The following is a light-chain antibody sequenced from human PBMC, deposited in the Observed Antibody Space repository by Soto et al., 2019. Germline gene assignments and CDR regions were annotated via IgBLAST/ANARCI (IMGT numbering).Light chain of an antibody. CDR1: QSVSSSS. CDR2: EAS. V-gene: IGKV3-20*01. J-gene: IGKJ4*01. CDR3: QQYATSPLT. Sequence: EIVLTQSPGTLSLSPGERATLSCRASQSVSSSSLAWYQQNPGQAPRLLIYEASSRATGIPDRLSGSGSGTDFTLTISRLEPEDFALYYCQQYATSPLTFGGGTKVDIK.